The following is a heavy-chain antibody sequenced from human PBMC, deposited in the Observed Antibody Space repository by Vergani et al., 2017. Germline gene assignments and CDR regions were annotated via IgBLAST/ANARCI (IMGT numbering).Heavy chain of an antibody. CDR3: AREGSRELYYYYYYGMDV. J-gene: IGHJ6*02. CDR1: GFTVSSNY. V-gene: IGHV3-66*02. CDR2: IYSGGST. Sequence: VQLVESGGGLVQPGGSLRLSCAASGFTVSSNYMSWVRQAPGKGLEWVSVIYSGGSTYYADSVKGRFTISRDNSKNTLYLQMNSLRAEDTAVYYCAREGSRELYYYYYYGMDVWGQGTTVTVSS. D-gene: IGHD1-26*01.